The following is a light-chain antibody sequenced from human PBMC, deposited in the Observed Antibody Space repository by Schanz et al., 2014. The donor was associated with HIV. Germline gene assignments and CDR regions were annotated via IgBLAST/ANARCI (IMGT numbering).Light chain of an antibody. J-gene: IGKJ2*01. Sequence: IVLTQSPGTLSLSPGERATLSCRASQSVSSSYLAWYQQKPGQAPRLLIYGASNRATGIPDRFSGGGSGTDFTLTISSLQPDDFATYYCQQYDTLYTFGQGTKLDI. CDR3: QQYDTLYT. CDR1: QSVSSSY. V-gene: IGKV3-20*01. CDR2: GAS.